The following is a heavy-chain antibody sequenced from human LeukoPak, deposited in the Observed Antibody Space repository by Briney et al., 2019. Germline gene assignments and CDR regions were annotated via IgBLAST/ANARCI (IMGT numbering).Heavy chain of an antibody. D-gene: IGHD6-6*01. V-gene: IGHV1-69*05. J-gene: IGHJ3*02. Sequence: ASVKVSCKASGCTFSSYAISWVRQAPGQGLEWMGGIIPIFGTANYAQKFQGRVTITTDESTSTAYMELSSLRSEDTTVYYCARDNSIKIAARIGAFDSWGQATMVAVSS. CDR1: GCTFSSYA. CDR3: ARDNSIKIAARIGAFDS. CDR2: IIPIFGTA.